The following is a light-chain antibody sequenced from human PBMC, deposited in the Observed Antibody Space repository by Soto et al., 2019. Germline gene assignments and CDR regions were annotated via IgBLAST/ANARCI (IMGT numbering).Light chain of an antibody. CDR1: SSNIGSNY. V-gene: IGLV1-47*01. CDR3: AAWDDSLSGSYV. J-gene: IGLJ1*01. Sequence: QSVLTQPPSASGTPGQRVTISCSGSSSNIGSNYVYWYQQLPGTAPKLLICRNNQRPSGVPDRFSGSKSGTSASLAISGLRSEDEADYYCAAWDDSLSGSYVFGTGTKVTVL. CDR2: RNN.